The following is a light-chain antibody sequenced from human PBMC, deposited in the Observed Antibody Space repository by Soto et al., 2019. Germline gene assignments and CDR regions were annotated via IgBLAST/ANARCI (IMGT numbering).Light chain of an antibody. Sequence: QSVLTQPASVSGSPGQSITISCPVGSYNFVSWYQQHPGKAPKVLIYDVSTRPSGVSDRFSGSKSGNTASLTISGLQAEDEADYYCCSDAGRSTYVFGTGTKVTVL. J-gene: IGLJ1*01. CDR3: CSDAGRSTYV. V-gene: IGLV2-23*02. CDR2: DVS. CDR1: VGSYNF.